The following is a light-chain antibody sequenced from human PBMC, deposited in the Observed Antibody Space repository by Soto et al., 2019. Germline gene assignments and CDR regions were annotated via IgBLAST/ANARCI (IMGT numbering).Light chain of an antibody. CDR3: QAWDSSTVV. V-gene: IGLV3-1*01. CDR1: KLGDKY. Sequence: SYELTQPPSVSVSPGQPASITCSGDKLGDKYACWYQQKPGQSPVRVIYQDNKRPSGIPERFSGSNSGNTATLTITGTQAMDEADYYCQAWDSSTVVFGGGTKLTVL. CDR2: QDN. J-gene: IGLJ2*01.